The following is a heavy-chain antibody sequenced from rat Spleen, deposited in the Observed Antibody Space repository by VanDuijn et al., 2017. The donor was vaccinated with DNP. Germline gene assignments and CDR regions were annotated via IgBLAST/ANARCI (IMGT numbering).Heavy chain of an antibody. V-gene: IGHV5-25*01. CDR2: ISPSGGIT. J-gene: IGHJ2*01. CDR3: SRRWDSGYDY. Sequence: EVLLVEPGGGLVQPGRSLKLSCVASGFTFSNYDMAWVRQAPTKGLEWVASISPSGGITYYRDSVKGRFTVSRDNAKTSLYLEMDSLRSEDTATYYCSRRWDSGYDYWGQGVMVTVSS. D-gene: IGHD4-3*01. CDR1: GFTFSNYD.